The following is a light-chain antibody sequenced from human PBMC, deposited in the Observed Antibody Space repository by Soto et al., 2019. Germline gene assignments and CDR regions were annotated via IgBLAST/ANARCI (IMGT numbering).Light chain of an antibody. CDR2: DVT. CDR3: CSYAGSWV. V-gene: IGLV2-14*01. J-gene: IGLJ3*02. Sequence: QSVLTQPASVSGSPGQSITISCTGTSSDVGAYDFVSWYQHYPGKAPKLVTFDVTHRPPGISDRFSGSKSGNTASLTISGLQADDEADYYCCSYAGSWVFGGGTKVTVL. CDR1: SSDVGAYDF.